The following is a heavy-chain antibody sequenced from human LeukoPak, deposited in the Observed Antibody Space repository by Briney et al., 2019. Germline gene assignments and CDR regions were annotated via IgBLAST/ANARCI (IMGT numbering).Heavy chain of an antibody. CDR1: GYTFTSYD. CDR3: ARDGRHRYYYDSSGFYGSWFDP. CDR2: ISAYNGNT. V-gene: IGHV1-18*01. J-gene: IGHJ5*02. D-gene: IGHD3-22*01. Sequence: GASVKVSCKASGYTFTSYDINWVRQAPGQGLEWMGWISAYNGNTNYAQKLQGRVTTTSDTSTTTAYMELRSLRSDDTAVYYCARDGRHRYYYDSSGFYGSWFDPWGQGTLVTVSS.